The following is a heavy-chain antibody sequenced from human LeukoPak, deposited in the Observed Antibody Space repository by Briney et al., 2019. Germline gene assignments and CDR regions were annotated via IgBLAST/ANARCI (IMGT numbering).Heavy chain of an antibody. CDR1: GFTFSSYW. J-gene: IGHJ1*01. CDR2: INSDGSST. CDR3: AWGDGYTRAEYFQH. V-gene: IGHV3-74*01. D-gene: IGHD5-24*01. Sequence: AGGSLRLSRAASGFTFSSYWMHWVRQAPGKGLVWVSRINSDGSSTSYADSVKGRFTISRDNAKNTLYLQMNSLRAEDTAVYYCAWGDGYTRAEYFQHWGQGTLVTVSS.